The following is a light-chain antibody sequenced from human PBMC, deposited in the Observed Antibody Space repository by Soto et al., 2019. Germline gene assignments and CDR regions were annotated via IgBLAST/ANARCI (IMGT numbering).Light chain of an antibody. CDR3: QEGTYWPA. V-gene: IGKV1-39*01. J-gene: IGKJ4*01. CDR2: AAS. CDR1: QTISNY. Sequence: DIQMTQSPSSLSASVGDRVTITCRASQTISNYLNWYQQQPGKAPKLLIYAASSLQSGVPSRFSGSGSGTDFTLTISSLQPEDFAVYYCQEGTYWPAFGGGTKVDIK.